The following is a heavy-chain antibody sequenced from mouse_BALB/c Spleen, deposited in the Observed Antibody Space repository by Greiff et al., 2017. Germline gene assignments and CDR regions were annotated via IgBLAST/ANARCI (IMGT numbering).Heavy chain of an antibody. D-gene: IGHD2-3*01. J-gene: IGHJ4*01. CDR2: IWTGGGT. CDR1: GFSLTSYD. V-gene: IGHV2-9-2*01. CDR3: VRDYDGYPYYAMDY. Sequence: QVQLQQSGPGLVAPSQSLSITCTVSGFSLTSYDISWIRQPPGKGLEWLGVIWTGGGTNYNSAFMSRLSISKDNSKSQVFLKMNSLQTDDTAIYYCVRDYDGYPYYAMDYWGQGTSVTVSS.